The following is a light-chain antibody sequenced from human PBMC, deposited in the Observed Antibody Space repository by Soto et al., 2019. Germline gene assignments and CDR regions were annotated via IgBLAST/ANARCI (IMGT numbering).Light chain of an antibody. J-gene: IGKJ4*01. CDR3: QQYGSSPLT. Sequence: EIVLTQSPGTLSLSPGERATLSCRASQSVSSSYLAWYQQKPGQAPRLLIYGASSRATGIPDRFSGSGSGTDFTLTISRLEPEDSAVYYCQQYGSSPLTFGGGTNVEIK. V-gene: IGKV3-20*01. CDR2: GAS. CDR1: QSVSSSY.